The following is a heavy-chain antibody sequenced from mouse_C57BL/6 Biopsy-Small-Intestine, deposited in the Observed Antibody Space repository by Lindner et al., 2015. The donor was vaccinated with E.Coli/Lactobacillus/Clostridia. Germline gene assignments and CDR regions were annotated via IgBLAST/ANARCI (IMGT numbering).Heavy chain of an antibody. CDR2: IWGDGGT. Sequence: QLQESGPGLVAPSQSLSITCTVSGFSLTSYGVSWVRQPPGEGLEWLGVIWGDGGTHYHSALISRLSISKDNSKSQVFLKLNSLQTDDTATYYCAREVLPMDYWGQGTSVTVSS. CDR3: AREVLPMDY. V-gene: IGHV2-3*01. J-gene: IGHJ4*01. D-gene: IGHD1-1*01. CDR1: GFSLTSYG.